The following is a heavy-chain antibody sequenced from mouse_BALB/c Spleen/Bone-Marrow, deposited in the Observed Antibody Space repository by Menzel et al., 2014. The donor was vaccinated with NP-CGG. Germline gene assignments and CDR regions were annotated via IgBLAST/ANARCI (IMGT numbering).Heavy chain of an antibody. CDR2: INSNGGST. Sequence: DVMLVESGGGLVQPGGSLKLSCAASGFTFSSYGMSWVRQTPDKRLELVATINSNGGSTYYPDSVKGRFTISRDNAKNTLYLQMSSLKPEDTAMYYCARDYYGSSDYWGQGTTLTVSS. CDR1: GFTFSSYG. V-gene: IGHV5-6-3*01. CDR3: ARDYYGSSDY. D-gene: IGHD1-1*01. J-gene: IGHJ2*01.